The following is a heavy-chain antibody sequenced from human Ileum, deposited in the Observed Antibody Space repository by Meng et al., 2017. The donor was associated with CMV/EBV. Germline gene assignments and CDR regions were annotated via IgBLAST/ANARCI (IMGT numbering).Heavy chain of an antibody. CDR1: GFTFSSYG. CDR3: AKDRGDYDFWSGYSTGPNY. J-gene: IGHJ4*02. Sequence: GGSLRLSCAASGFTFSSYGMHWVRQAPGKGLEWVAFIRYDGSNKYYADSVKGRFTISRDNSKNTLYLQMNSLRAEDTAVYYCAKDRGDYDFWSGYSTGPNYWGQGTLVTVSS. V-gene: IGHV3-30*02. CDR2: IRYDGSNK. D-gene: IGHD3-3*01.